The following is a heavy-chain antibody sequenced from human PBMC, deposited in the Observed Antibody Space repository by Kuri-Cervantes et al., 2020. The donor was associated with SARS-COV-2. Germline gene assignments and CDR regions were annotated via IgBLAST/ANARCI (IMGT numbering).Heavy chain of an antibody. Sequence: PETLSLTCTVSGGSINNYYWSWIRQPPGKGLEWIGYIYDSANTNYNTSLRSRVTMSVDTSKNQVSLKLTSVTVADTAVYFCARVGVRSYGVLDYWGQGTLVTVSS. CDR1: GGSINNYY. D-gene: IGHD5-18*01. J-gene: IGHJ4*02. CDR2: IYDSANT. V-gene: IGHV4-59*01. CDR3: ARVGVRSYGVLDY.